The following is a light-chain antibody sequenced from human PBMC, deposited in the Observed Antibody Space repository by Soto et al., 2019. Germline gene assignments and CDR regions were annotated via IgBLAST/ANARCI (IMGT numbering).Light chain of an antibody. CDR3: SSYSTSNTPVV. CDR1: SSDVGGYDY. V-gene: IGLV2-14*03. J-gene: IGLJ3*02. CDR2: DVS. Sequence: QSALTQPASVSGSPGQSITISCTGTSSDVGGYDYVSWYQQHPGKATKLMIYDVSDRPSGISNRFSGSKSGNTASLTISGLQAEDEADYFCSSYSTSNTPVVFGGGTKRTVL.